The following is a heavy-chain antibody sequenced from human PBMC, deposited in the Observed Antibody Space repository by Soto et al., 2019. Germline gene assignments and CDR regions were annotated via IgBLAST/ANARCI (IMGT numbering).Heavy chain of an antibody. CDR1: GFTFSTFG. CDR2: TWYDENNK. CDR3: AKDRYSSSSRDHFEH. J-gene: IGHJ4*02. D-gene: IGHD6-6*01. V-gene: IGHV3-30*02. Sequence: GGSLRLSCVASGFTFSTFGMHWVRQAPGKWLEWVALTWYDENNKYYADAVKGQYHISRDNHQNTLYLQMDSLRDEDTAVYYCAKDRYSSSSRDHFEHWGQGTLVNVPS.